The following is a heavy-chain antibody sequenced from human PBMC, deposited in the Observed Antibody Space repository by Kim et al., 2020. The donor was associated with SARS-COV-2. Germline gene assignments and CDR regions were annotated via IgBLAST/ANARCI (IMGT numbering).Heavy chain of an antibody. Sequence: SETLSLTCTVSGGSISSYYWSWIRQPPGKGLEWIGYIYYSGSTNYNPSLKSRVTISVDTSKNQFSLKLSSVTAADTAVYYCARGYDFWSGYYTGAYDYGMDVWGQGATVTVSS. CDR1: GGSISSYY. V-gene: IGHV4-59*01. CDR2: IYYSGST. J-gene: IGHJ6*02. D-gene: IGHD3-3*01. CDR3: ARGYDFWSGYYTGAYDYGMDV.